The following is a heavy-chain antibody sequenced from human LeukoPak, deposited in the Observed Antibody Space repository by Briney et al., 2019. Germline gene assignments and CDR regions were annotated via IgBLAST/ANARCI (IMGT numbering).Heavy chain of an antibody. Sequence: SETLSLTCTVSGASISSGEYYWSWIRQPAGKGLEWIGHIYTSGTTNYNPSLKSRVTMSIDTSKNQFSLKLSSVTAADTAIYYCARDAKYYFGSRTYFFFEYWGQGTLLTVSS. CDR3: ARDAKYYFGSRTYFFFEY. CDR2: IYTSGTT. D-gene: IGHD3-10*01. CDR1: GASISSGEYY. V-gene: IGHV4-61*09. J-gene: IGHJ4*02.